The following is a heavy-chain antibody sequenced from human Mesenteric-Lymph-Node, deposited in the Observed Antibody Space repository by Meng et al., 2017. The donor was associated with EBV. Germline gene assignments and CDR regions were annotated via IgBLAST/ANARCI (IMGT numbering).Heavy chain of an antibody. J-gene: IGHJ2*01. CDR3: ARGEIVRGEWYFDL. CDR1: GGSLSSSNW. V-gene: IGHV4-4*02. CDR2: IYHGGST. D-gene: IGHD1-26*01. Sequence: QVQLQEPGPGVVRPSGTLSLTCFVSGGSLSSSNWWSWVRQSPGKGLEWIGEIYHGGSTNYNPSLKSRVTMSVDKSQNQFSLKLTSVTAADRAIYYCARGEIVRGEWYFDLWGRGTLVTVSS.